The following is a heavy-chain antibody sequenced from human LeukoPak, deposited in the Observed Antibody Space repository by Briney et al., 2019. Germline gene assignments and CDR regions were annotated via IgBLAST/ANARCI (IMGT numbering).Heavy chain of an antibody. J-gene: IGHJ3*02. Sequence: SETLSLTCTVPGGSISSYYWSWIRQPPGKGLEWIGYIYYSGSTNYNPSLKSRVTISVDTSKNQFSLKLSSVTAADTAVYYCARVTRWLDAFDIWGQGTMVTVSS. CDR3: ARVTRWLDAFDI. CDR1: GGSISSYY. CDR2: IYYSGST. V-gene: IGHV4-59*01. D-gene: IGHD3-22*01.